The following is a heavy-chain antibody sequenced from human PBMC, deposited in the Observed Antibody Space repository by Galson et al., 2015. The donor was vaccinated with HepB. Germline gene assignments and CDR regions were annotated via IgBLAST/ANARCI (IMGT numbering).Heavy chain of an antibody. V-gene: IGHV1-18*04. J-gene: IGHJ6*02. CDR1: GYTFTSYG. CDR2: ISAYNGNT. CDR3: ASSVDYGDYHTDTGYYYYGMDV. D-gene: IGHD4-17*01. Sequence: SVKVSCRASGYTFTSYGISWVRQAPGQGLEWMGWISAYNGNTNYAQKLQGRVTMTTDTSTSTAYMELRSLRSDDTAVYYCASSVDYGDYHTDTGYYYYGMDVWGQGTTVTVSS.